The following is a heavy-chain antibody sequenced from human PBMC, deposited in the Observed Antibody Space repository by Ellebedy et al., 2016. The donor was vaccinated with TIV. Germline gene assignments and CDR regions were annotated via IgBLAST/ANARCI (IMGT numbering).Heavy chain of an antibody. CDR3: ARDRIYRRDGYNFLLY. CDR2: IWYDGSNE. V-gene: IGHV3-33*01. D-gene: IGHD5-24*01. CDR1: GFTFSTYD. Sequence: PGGSLRLSCAASGFTFSTYDMHWVRQAPGKGLEWVAIIWYDGSNEYYEESLKGRFTISRDNSKNTLYLQMNSLTAEDTAVYYCARDRIYRRDGYNFLLYWGQGTLVTVSS. J-gene: IGHJ4*02.